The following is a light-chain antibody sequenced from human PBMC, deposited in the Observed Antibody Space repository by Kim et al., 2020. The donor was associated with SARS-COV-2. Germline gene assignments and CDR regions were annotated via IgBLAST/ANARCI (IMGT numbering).Light chain of an antibody. CDR3: MQALQTPPT. CDR2: LGS. V-gene: IGKV2-28*01. CDR1: QSLLHSNGYNY. J-gene: IGKJ4*01. Sequence: DIVMTQSPLSLPLTPGEPASISCRSSQSLLHSNGYNYLDWYLQKPGQSPQLLIYLGSNRASGVPDRFSGSGSGTDFTLKISRVEAEDVGVYYCMQALQTPPTFGGGTKVDIK.